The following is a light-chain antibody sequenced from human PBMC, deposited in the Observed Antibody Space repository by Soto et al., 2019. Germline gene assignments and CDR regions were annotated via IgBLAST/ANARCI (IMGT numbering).Light chain of an antibody. CDR2: DVS. CDR1: SSDVGGYNY. V-gene: IGLV2-14*01. CDR3: SSYTGTSTV. Sequence: QSVLTQPASVSGSPGQSITISCTGISSDVGGYNYVSWYQQHPGKAPKLMIYDVSNRPSGVSNRFSGSKSGNTASLTISGLQAEDEADYYCSSYTGTSTVFGGGTKVTVL. J-gene: IGLJ2*01.